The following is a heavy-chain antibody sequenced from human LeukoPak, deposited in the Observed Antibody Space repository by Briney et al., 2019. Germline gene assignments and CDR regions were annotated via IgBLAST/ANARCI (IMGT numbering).Heavy chain of an antibody. D-gene: IGHD2-2*01. CDR1: GFTFSSYA. CDR3: RARPVIVVVPAATGYYFDY. Sequence: GGSLRLSCAASGFTFSSYAMQWVRQAPGKGLEWVAVISYDGSNKYYADSVKGRFTISRDNSKNTLYLQMNSLRAEDTAVYYCRARPVIVVVPAATGYYFDYWGQGTLVTVSS. V-gene: IGHV3-30*04. J-gene: IGHJ4*02. CDR2: ISYDGSNK.